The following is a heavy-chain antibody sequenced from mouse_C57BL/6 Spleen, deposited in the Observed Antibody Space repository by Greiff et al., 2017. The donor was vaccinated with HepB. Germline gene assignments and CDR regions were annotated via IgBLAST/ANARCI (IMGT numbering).Heavy chain of an antibody. CDR1: GYTFTDYY. CDR2: INPYNGGT. J-gene: IGHJ2*01. D-gene: IGHD2-4*01. V-gene: IGHV1-19*01. Sequence: EVQLQQSGPVLVKPGASVKMSCKASGYTFTDYYMNWVKQSHGKSLEWIGVINPYNGGTSYNQKFKGKATLTVDKSSSTAYMELNSLTSEDSAVYYCVPYYDYDEGFDYWGQGTTLTVSS. CDR3: VPYYDYDEGFDY.